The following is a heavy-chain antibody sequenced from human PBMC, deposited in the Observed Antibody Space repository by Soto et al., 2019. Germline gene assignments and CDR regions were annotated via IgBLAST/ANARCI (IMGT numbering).Heavy chain of an antibody. J-gene: IGHJ4*02. Sequence: VQLVESGGGLVQPGRSLRLSCAASGFTFDDYAMHWVRQAPGKGLEWVSGISWNSGSIGYADSVKGRFTISRDNAKNSLYLQMNSLRAEDTALYYCAKDPLDDYSNYGTIDYWGQGTLVTVSS. CDR2: ISWNSGSI. CDR3: AKDPLDDYSNYGTIDY. V-gene: IGHV3-9*01. CDR1: GFTFDDYA. D-gene: IGHD4-4*01.